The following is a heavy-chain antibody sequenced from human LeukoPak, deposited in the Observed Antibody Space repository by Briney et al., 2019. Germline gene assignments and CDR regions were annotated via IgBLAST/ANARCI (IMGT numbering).Heavy chain of an antibody. CDR1: GFTFSSYW. Sequence: QSGGSLRLSCAASGFTFSSYWMHWVRQAPGQGLVWVSRINSDGSTTSYADSVKGRFTISKDNAKNSLYLQMNSLRAEDTALYHCARNNGMDVWGQGTTVIVSS. V-gene: IGHV3-74*01. CDR2: INSDGSTT. J-gene: IGHJ6*02. CDR3: ARNNGMDV.